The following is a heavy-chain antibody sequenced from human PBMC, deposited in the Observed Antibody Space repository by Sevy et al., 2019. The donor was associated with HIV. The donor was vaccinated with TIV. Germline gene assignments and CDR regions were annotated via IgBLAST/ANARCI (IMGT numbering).Heavy chain of an antibody. D-gene: IGHD2-21*02. V-gene: IGHV3-74*01. CDR2: INMDGTST. CDR3: ANFDCGGDCNX. J-gene: IGHJ4*02. Sequence: GGSLRLSCAASGXXFNIYWMHWVRQAPGKGLVWVSLINMDGTSTSYADSVKGRFTISRDNAQNTLFLKMNSLSAEDTAVYYCANFDCGGDCNXWGQGTLVTVSS. CDR1: GXXFNIYW.